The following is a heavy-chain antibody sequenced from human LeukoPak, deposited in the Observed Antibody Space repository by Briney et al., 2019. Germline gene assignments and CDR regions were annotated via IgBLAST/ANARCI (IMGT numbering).Heavy chain of an antibody. V-gene: IGHV3-23*01. J-gene: IGHJ4*02. D-gene: IGHD3-10*01. Sequence: GGSLRLSCAASGFTFGSYAMSWVSQAPGKGLEWVSSISSRGGSTYYADSVKGRFTISRDNSKNTLYVEMNSLRAEDTAVYYCAKGAGYYYGSGSSSSKERFDYWGQGTLVTVSS. CDR3: AKGAGYYYGSGSSSSKERFDY. CDR1: GFTFGSYA. CDR2: ISSRGGST.